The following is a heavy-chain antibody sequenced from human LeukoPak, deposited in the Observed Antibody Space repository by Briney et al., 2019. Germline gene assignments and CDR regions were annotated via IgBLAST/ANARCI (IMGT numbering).Heavy chain of an antibody. D-gene: IGHD4-17*01. CDR1: GGSFSGYY. Sequence: PSETLSLTCAVYGGSFSGYYWSWIRQPPGKGLEWIGEINHSGSTNYNPSLKSRVTISVDTSKNQFSLKLSSVTAADTAVYYCARGHTGFRDFDYWGQGTLATVSS. CDR3: ARGHTGFRDFDY. CDR2: INHSGST. J-gene: IGHJ4*02. V-gene: IGHV4-34*01.